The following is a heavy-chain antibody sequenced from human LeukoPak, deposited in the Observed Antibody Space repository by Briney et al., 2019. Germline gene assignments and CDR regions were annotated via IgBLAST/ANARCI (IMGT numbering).Heavy chain of an antibody. D-gene: IGHD3-22*01. CDR3: ARDNGEYYYDSSGVFDS. CDR2: IYYSGST. V-gene: IGHV4-59*01. Sequence: SETLSLTCTVSGGSISSYYWSWIRQPPEKGLEWIGYIYYSGSTSYNPSLKSRVTISIDTSKNQSSLKLSSVTAADTAVYYCARDNGEYYYDSSGVFDSWGQGALVTVSS. CDR1: GGSISSYY. J-gene: IGHJ4*02.